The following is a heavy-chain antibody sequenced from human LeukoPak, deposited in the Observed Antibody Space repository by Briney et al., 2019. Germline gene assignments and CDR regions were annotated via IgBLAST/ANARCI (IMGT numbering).Heavy chain of an antibody. CDR1: GYTFTSYG. CDR3: ARAATPWGNFDY. CDR2: ISAYNGNT. Sequence: ASVKVSCKASGYTFTSYGISWVRQAPGQGLEWMGWISAYNGNTNYAQKPQGRVTMTTDTSTSTAYMELRSLRSDDTAVYYCARAATPWGNFDYWGQGTLVTVSS. D-gene: IGHD7-27*01. J-gene: IGHJ4*02. V-gene: IGHV1-18*01.